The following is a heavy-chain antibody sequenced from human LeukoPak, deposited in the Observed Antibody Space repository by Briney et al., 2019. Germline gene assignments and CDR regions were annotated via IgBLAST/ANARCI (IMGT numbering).Heavy chain of an antibody. D-gene: IGHD2-21*02. V-gene: IGHV3-9*01. J-gene: IGHJ4*02. CDR3: AKSHHVTAIDY. CDR2: ISWNSGSI. Sequence: SGGSLRLSCAASGFTFDDYAMHWVRQAPGKGLEWVSGISWNSGSIGYADSVKGRFTISRDNSKNTLYLQMNSLRADDTAVYYCAKSHHVTAIDYWGQGTLVTVSS. CDR1: GFTFDDYA.